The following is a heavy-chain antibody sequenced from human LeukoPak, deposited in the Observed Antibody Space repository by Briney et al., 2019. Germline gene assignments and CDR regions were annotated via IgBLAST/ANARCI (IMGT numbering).Heavy chain of an antibody. D-gene: IGHD4-11*01. CDR3: AKDLHDYGNYVGWFDS. CDR1: GFTFSSYA. Sequence: GGSLRLSCVASGFTFSSYAMDWVRQAPGKGLEWVSAISGSGGNTYYADPVKGRFTISRDHSKTTLFLQMNSLRAEDTAVYYCAKDLHDYGNYVGWFDSWGQGTLVTVSS. J-gene: IGHJ5*01. CDR2: ISGSGGNT. V-gene: IGHV3-23*01.